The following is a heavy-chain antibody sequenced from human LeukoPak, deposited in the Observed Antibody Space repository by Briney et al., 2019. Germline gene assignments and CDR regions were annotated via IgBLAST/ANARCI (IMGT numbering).Heavy chain of an antibody. D-gene: IGHD3-22*01. V-gene: IGHV3-23*01. CDR1: GFTFSSYG. J-gene: IGHJ4*02. CDR2: ISGSGGST. Sequence: GGSLRLSCAASGFTFSSYGMSWVRQAPGKGLEWVSAISGSGGSTYYADSVKGRFTISRDNSKNTLYLQMNSLRAEDTAVYYCAKRASSITMIVVVTPYYFDYWGQGTLVTVSS. CDR3: AKRASSITMIVVVTPYYFDY.